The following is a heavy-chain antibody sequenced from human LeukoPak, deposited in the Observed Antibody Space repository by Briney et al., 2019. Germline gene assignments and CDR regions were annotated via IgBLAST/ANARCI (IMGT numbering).Heavy chain of an antibody. CDR1: GFTFSSYW. V-gene: IGHV3-74*01. J-gene: IGHJ6*03. CDR3: ATRGDSTCGDQPLDYYYMDV. CDR2: INSDGSST. Sequence: GGSLRLCCAASGFTFSSYWMHLVRQAPGKGLGWVSRINSDGSSTSYADSVKGRFTISRDNAKNTLYLQMNSLRAEDTAVYYCATRGDSTCGDQPLDYYYMDVWGKGTTVTVSS. D-gene: IGHD4-17*01.